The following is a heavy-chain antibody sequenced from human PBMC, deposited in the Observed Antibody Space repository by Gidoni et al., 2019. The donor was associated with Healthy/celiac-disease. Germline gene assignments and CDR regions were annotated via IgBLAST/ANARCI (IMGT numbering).Heavy chain of an antibody. CDR3: AKGLLWFGELLDYFDY. J-gene: IGHJ4*02. CDR2: ISYDGSNK. D-gene: IGHD3-10*01. CDR1: GFTFSRYG. Sequence: QVQLVESGGGVVQPGRSLRLSCAAAGFTFSRYGMHWVRQAPGKGLEWVAVISYDGSNKYYADSVKGRFTISRDNSKNTLYLQMNSLRAEDTAVYYCAKGLLWFGELLDYFDYWGQGTLVTVSS. V-gene: IGHV3-30*18.